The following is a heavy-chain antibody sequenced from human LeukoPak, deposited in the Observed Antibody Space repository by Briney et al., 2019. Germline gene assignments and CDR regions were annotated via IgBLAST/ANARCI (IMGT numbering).Heavy chain of an antibody. V-gene: IGHV3-7*01. D-gene: IGHD3-22*01. CDR2: IKPDGSEK. CDR1: GFSFSGTW. CDR3: TSDLNHDSGC. Sequence: GGSLSLSCAASGFSFSGTWMNWVRQAPGKGLECVANIKPDGSEKYYVDSVEGRFSVSRDNAKNSLYLQMNSLRVEDTAISYCTSDLNHDSGCWGQGTVVTVSS. J-gene: IGHJ4*02.